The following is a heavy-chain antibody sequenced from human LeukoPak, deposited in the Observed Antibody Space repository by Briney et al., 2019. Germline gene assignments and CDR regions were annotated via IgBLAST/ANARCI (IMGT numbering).Heavy chain of an antibody. J-gene: IGHJ4*02. CDR1: GFTFSSHW. CDR2: IKSETDGGTT. CDR3: TRRSSAAGRQYFDY. Sequence: GGSLRLSCAASGFTFSSHWMHWVRQAPGKGLEWVGRIKSETDGGTTDYAAPVKGTFTISRDDSENTLYLQMNSLKTEDTAVYYCTRRSSAAGRQYFDYWGQGTLVTVSS. V-gene: IGHV3-15*07. D-gene: IGHD6-13*01.